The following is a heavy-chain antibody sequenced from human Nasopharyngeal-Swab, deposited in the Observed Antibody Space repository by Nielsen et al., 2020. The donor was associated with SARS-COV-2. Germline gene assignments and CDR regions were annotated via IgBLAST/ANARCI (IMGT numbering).Heavy chain of an antibody. V-gene: IGHV3-64D*06. CDR3: VKDQSGWYGSGRHNLKGDY. D-gene: IGHD3-10*01. J-gene: IGHJ4*02. CDR2: ISSIGGST. Sequence: GGYLRLSCSASGFTFSSYAMHWVCKAPGKGLEYVSAISSIGGSTYHADSVKGRFTISRDNSKNTQYLQMSSLRAEDTAVYYCVKDQSGWYGSGRHNLKGDYWGQGTLVTVSS. CDR1: GFTFSSYA.